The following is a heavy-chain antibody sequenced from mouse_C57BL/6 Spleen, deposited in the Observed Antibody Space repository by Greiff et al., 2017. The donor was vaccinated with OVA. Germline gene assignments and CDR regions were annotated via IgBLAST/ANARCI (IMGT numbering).Heavy chain of an antibody. CDR1: GYSITSGYY. Sequence: EVQLQESGPGLVKPSQSLSLTCSVTGYSITSGYYWNWIRQFPGNKLEWMGYISYDGSNNYNPSLKNRISITRDTSKNQFFLKLNSVTTEDTATYYCAREPYYYGSSYGYFDVWGTGTTVTVSS. CDR3: AREPYYYGSSYGYFDV. V-gene: IGHV3-6*01. J-gene: IGHJ1*03. CDR2: ISYDGSN. D-gene: IGHD1-1*01.